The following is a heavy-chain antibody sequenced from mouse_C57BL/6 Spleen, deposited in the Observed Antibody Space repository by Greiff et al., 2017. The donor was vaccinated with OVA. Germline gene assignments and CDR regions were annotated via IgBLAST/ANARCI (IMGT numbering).Heavy chain of an antibody. D-gene: IGHD4-1*01. Sequence: VQLQQSGSELRSPGSSVKLSCKDFDSEVFPIAYMSWVRQKPGHGFEWIGGILPSIGRTIYGEKFEDKATVDADTLSNTAYLELNSLTSEDSAIYYCARKGNWDVGYFDVWGTGTTVTVSS. CDR1: DSEVFPIAY. CDR3: ARKGNWDVGYFDV. J-gene: IGHJ1*03. CDR2: ILPSIGRT. V-gene: IGHV15-2*01.